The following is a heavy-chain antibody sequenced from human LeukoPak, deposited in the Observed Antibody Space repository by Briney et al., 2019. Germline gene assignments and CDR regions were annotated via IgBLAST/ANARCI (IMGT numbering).Heavy chain of an antibody. CDR2: ISGSGDIT. CDR1: GFTFSSYG. CDR3: AKGVNFDY. J-gene: IGHJ4*02. Sequence: PGGSLRLSCAPSGFTFSSYGMSWVRQAPGKGLEWVSAISGSGDITYYADSVKGRFTISRDKSKNTLYLRMNSLRAEDTAVYYCAKGVNFDYWGQGTLVTVSS. V-gene: IGHV3-23*01.